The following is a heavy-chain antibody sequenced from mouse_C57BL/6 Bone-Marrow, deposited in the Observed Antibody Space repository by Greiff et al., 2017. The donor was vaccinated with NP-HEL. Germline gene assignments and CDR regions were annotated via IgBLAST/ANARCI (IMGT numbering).Heavy chain of an antibody. J-gene: IGHJ2*01. CDR2: IDPENGDT. Sequence: VQLKQSGAELVRPGASVKLSCTASGFNIKDDYMHWVKQRPEQGLEWIGWIDPENGDTEYASKFQGKATITADTSSNTAYLQLSSLTSEDTAVYYCTTPLGYFDYWGQGTTLTVSS. CDR3: TTPLGYFDY. V-gene: IGHV14-4*01. D-gene: IGHD4-1*01. CDR1: GFNIKDDY.